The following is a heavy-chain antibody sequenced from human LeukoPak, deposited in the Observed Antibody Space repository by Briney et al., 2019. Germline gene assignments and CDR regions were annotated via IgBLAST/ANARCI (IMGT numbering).Heavy chain of an antibody. D-gene: IGHD5-18*01. V-gene: IGHV3-30*03. Sequence: GGSLRLSCAASGFTFSSYGMHWVRQAPGKGLEWVAVISYDGSNKYYADSVKGRFTISRDISKNTLYLQMNSLRAEDTAVYYCAMGAMVTFDYWGQGTLVTVSS. CDR3: AMGAMVTFDY. CDR2: ISYDGSNK. CDR1: GFTFSSYG. J-gene: IGHJ4*02.